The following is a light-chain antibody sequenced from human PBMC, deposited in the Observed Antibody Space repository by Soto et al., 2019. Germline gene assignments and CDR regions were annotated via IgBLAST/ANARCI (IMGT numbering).Light chain of an antibody. Sequence: DIVMTQSPDSLCVSLVERCTINCKSNHIVLYVSNNRNYLAWYQKKPGQPPKLLISWASTRESGVPDRFSGSGSGTDFTLTISSLQAEDVAVYYCHQHYSTPWTFGQGTKVDIK. CDR1: HIVLYVSNNRNY. CDR2: WAS. CDR3: HQHYSTPWT. J-gene: IGKJ1*01. V-gene: IGKV4-1*01.